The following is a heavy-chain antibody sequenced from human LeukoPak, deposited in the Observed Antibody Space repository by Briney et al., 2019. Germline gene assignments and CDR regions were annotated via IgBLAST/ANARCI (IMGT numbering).Heavy chain of an antibody. CDR1: GYTFTGYY. D-gene: IGHD2-15*01. CDR3: ARDIVGVVAATLALPYYGMDV. CDR2: INPNSGGT. Sequence: GASVKVSFKASGYTFTGYYMHWVRQAPGQGLEWMGWINPNSGGTNYAQKFQGRVTMTRDTSISTDYMELSRLRSDDTAVYYCARDIVGVVAATLALPYYGMDVWGQGTTVSVSS. J-gene: IGHJ6*02. V-gene: IGHV1-2*02.